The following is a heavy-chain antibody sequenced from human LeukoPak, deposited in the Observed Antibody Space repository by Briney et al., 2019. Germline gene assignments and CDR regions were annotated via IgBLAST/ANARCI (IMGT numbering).Heavy chain of an antibody. CDR3: ARGIVVVPAAISLSRPGARFDY. D-gene: IGHD2-2*02. V-gene: IGHV4-34*01. CDR1: GGSFSGYY. J-gene: IGHJ4*02. Sequence: PSETLSLTCAVYGGSFSGYYWSWIRQPLGKGLEWIGEINHSGSTNYNPSLKSRVTISVDTSKNQFSLKLSSVTAADTAVYYWARGIVVVPAAISLSRPGARFDYWGQGTLVTVSS. CDR2: INHSGST.